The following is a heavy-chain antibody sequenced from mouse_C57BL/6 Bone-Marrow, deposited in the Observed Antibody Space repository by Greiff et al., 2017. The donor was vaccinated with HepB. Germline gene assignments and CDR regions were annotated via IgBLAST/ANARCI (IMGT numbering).Heavy chain of an antibody. J-gene: IGHJ3*01. Sequence: VQLQQSGAELVRPGTSVKMSCKASGYTFTNYWIGWAKQRPGHGLEWIGDIYPGGGYTNYNEKFKGKATLTADKSSSTAYMQFSSLTSEDSAIYYWARGGYYGSPWFAYWGQGTLVTVSA. CDR3: ARGGYYGSPWFAY. CDR1: GYTFTNYW. CDR2: IYPGGGYT. D-gene: IGHD1-1*01. V-gene: IGHV1-63*01.